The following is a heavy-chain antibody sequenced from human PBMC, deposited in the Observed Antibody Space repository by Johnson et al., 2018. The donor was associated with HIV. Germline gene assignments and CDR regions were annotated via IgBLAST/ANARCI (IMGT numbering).Heavy chain of an antibody. Sequence: VQLVESGGGLVQPGRSLRLSCAASGFTFDDYAMHWVRQAPGKGLEWVSGISLNSGSIGYADSVKGRFTISRDNAKNSLYLQMNSLRAEDTALYYCAKGGGQQLAHAFDIWGQGTMVTVSS. CDR3: AKGGGQQLAHAFDI. CDR1: GFTFDDYA. CDR2: ISLNSGSI. J-gene: IGHJ3*02. D-gene: IGHD6-13*01. V-gene: IGHV3-9*01.